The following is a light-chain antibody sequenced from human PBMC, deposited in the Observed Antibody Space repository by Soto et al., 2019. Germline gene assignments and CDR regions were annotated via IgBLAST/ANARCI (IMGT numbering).Light chain of an antibody. CDR2: GSS. CDR1: QSVSSN. CDR3: QQYNNWPPT. V-gene: IGKV3-15*01. Sequence: EIVMTQSPATLSVSPGERATLSCRASQSVSSNLAWYQQKPGQAPRLLIYGSSTRATGIAARFSGSGSGTEFTLTISSLRSEDFAAYSCQQYNNWPPTFGQGTKVDIK. J-gene: IGKJ1*01.